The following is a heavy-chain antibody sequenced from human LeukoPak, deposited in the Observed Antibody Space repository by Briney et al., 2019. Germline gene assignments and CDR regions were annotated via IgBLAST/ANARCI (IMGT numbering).Heavy chain of an antibody. CDR3: ARHAYGSGRYSDMDV. CDR2: IYYSGST. Sequence: PSETLSLTCTVSGGSISSYYWSWIRQPPGKGLEWIGYIYYSGSTNYNPSLMSRVTISVDTSKNQFSLKLSSVTAADTAVYYCARHAYGSGRYSDMDVWGQGTTVTVAS. CDR1: GGSISSYY. D-gene: IGHD3-10*01. J-gene: IGHJ6*02. V-gene: IGHV4-59*08.